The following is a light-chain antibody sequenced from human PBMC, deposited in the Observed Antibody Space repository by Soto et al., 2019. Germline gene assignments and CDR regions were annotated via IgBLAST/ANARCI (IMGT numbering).Light chain of an antibody. Sequence: IVVTQTPSTLSVSHGARVTLSCRASESVSYHVAWYQQKPGQTPRLVIYDASSRASGIPARFSGSRSGTEFSLTISGLQSEDFGVYYCQQYDSWLTFGGGTKVDIK. J-gene: IGKJ4*01. CDR2: DAS. V-gene: IGKV3-15*01. CDR1: ESVSYH. CDR3: QQYDSWLT.